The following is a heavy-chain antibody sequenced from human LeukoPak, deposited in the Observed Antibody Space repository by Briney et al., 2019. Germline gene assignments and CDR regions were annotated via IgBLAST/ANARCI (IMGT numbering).Heavy chain of an antibody. CDR2: IYTSGST. D-gene: IGHD3/OR15-3a*01. V-gene: IGHV4-61*02. J-gene: IGHJ4*02. CDR1: GGSISSGSYY. Sequence: SETLSLTCTVSGGSISSGSYYWSWIRQPAGKGLEWIGRIYTSGSTYYNPSLKSRVTISVDRSKSQFSLKLSSVTAADTAVYYCARSPRDDFWSGLGHAFDYWGQGTLVTVSS. CDR3: ARSPRDDFWSGLGHAFDY.